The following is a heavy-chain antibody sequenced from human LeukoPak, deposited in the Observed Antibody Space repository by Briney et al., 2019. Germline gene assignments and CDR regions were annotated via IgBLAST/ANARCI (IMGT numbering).Heavy chain of an antibody. V-gene: IGHV1-69*05. CDR2: IIPIFGTA. D-gene: IGHD3-16*01. Sequence: SVKVSCKASGGTFTSYVISWVRQAPGQGLEWMGRIIPIFGTASYAQKFQGRVTITTDESTSTAYMELSSLRSEDTAVYYCARGSYDYVWGSPTPYYFDYWGQGTLVTVSS. CDR1: GGTFTSYV. J-gene: IGHJ4*02. CDR3: ARGSYDYVWGSPTPYYFDY.